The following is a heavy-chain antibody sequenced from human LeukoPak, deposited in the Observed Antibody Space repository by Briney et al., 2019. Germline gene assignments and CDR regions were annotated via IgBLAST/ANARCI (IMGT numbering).Heavy chain of an antibody. J-gene: IGHJ3*02. V-gene: IGHV3-15*01. D-gene: IGHD3-10*01. CDR2: IKTKAEGGTT. CDR1: GFTLNNAW. Sequence: PGGSLRLSCAASGFTLNNAWMNWVRQAPGKGLEWVGRIKTKAEGGTTDYAAPVKGRFTISRDDSKNTLYLQMSSLKTEDTALYYCSTSITMLRGLTVSYGFDIWGQGTMVTVSS. CDR3: STSITMLRGLTVSYGFDI.